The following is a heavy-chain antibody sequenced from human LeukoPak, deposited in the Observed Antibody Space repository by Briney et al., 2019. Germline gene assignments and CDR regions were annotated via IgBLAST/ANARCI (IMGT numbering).Heavy chain of an antibody. CDR2: IIASGGTT. V-gene: IGHV3-23*01. CDR3: AKDFGDRFYYFDS. Sequence: GGSLRLSCAASGFMFRNYAMDWVRQAPGKGLEWVSAIIASGGTTYYADSVKGRFTISRGNSKNTLFLQMNSLRAEDTAVYYCAKDFGDRFYYFDSWGQGTLVTVSS. D-gene: IGHD4-17*01. CDR1: GFMFRNYA. J-gene: IGHJ4*02.